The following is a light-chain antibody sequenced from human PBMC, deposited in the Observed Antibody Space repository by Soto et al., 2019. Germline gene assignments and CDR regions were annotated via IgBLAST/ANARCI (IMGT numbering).Light chain of an antibody. CDR1: QSIRSW. Sequence: DIQMTQSPSTLPASVGDRVTVTCRASQSIRSWLAWYQEKPGKAPKLLIYKASLLETGVPSRFSGSGSGTDFTLTISSLQPEDFATYYCQQSFSSPPWTFGQGTKVEIK. J-gene: IGKJ1*01. V-gene: IGKV1-5*03. CDR2: KAS. CDR3: QQSFSSPPWT.